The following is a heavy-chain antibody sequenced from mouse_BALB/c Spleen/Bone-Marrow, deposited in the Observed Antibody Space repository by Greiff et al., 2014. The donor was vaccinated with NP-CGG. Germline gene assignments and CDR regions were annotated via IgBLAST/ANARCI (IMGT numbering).Heavy chain of an antibody. CDR1: GFSLFSYG. J-gene: IGHJ2*01. Sequence: QVQLQQSGPGQVQPSQSLSITCTVSGFSLFSYGVHWVRQSPGKGLEWLGVIWGCGNTDYNTAFISRLNISKDNSKSLVFFRMNSLQTNDTAIYYCARMDFYGGYWGQGTTLTVSS. CDR2: IWGCGNT. D-gene: IGHD1-1*01. V-gene: IGHV2-2*02. CDR3: ARMDFYGGY.